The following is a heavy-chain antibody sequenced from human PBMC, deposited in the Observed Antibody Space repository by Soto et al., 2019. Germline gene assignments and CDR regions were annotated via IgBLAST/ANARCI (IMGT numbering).Heavy chain of an antibody. CDR2: IIPIFGTA. D-gene: IGHD3-9*01. V-gene: IGHV1-69*13. J-gene: IGHJ6*02. Sequence: GASVKVSCKASVGTFSGYAISWVRQAPGRGLEWMGGIIPIFGTANYAQKFQGRVTITADESTSTAYMELSGLRSEDTAVYYCARSITIFSAPHAAVHSYYGMAGWGQGTTVTVSS. CDR3: ARSITIFSAPHAAVHSYYGMAG. CDR1: VGTFSGYA.